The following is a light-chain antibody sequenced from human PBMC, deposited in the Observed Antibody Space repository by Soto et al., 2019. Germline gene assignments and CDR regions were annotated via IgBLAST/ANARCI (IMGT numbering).Light chain of an antibody. CDR2: DVS. J-gene: IGLJ1*01. V-gene: IGLV2-23*02. CDR3: CSYAGSGTNV. CDR1: SSNVGNFNV. Sequence: QSVLTQPASVSGSPGQSITISCTGTSSNVGNFNVVSWYQQHPGKAPKVIIYDVSERPSGVSHRFSGSKSGNTASLTISGLQAEDEADYYCCSYAGSGTNVFXTGTNATVL.